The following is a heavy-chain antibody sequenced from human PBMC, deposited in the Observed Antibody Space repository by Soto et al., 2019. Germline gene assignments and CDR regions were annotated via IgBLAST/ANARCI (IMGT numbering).Heavy chain of an antibody. Sequence: PSETLSFTCTVSGGSISSSSYYWGWIRQPPGKGLEWIGSIYYTGSTYYNPSLKSRVTISVDTSKNQFSLKLSSVTAADTAVYYCARQRRYYYDSSGYPDYWGQGTLVTVSS. J-gene: IGHJ4*02. V-gene: IGHV4-39*01. CDR3: ARQRRYYYDSSGYPDY. CDR1: GGSISSSSYY. CDR2: IYYTGST. D-gene: IGHD3-22*01.